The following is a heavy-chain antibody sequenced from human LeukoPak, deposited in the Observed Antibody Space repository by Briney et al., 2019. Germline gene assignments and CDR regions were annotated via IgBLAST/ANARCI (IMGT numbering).Heavy chain of an antibody. D-gene: IGHD3-22*01. Sequence: SETLSLTCTVSGGSISSGSYYWSWIRQPAGKGLEWIGRIYTSGSTNYNPSLKSRVTISVDTSKNQFSLKLSSVTAADTAVYFCARGPYSYDSSGAFDIWGPGTMVTVSS. CDR2: IYTSGST. CDR3: ARGPYSYDSSGAFDI. CDR1: GGSISSGSYY. J-gene: IGHJ3*02. V-gene: IGHV4-61*02.